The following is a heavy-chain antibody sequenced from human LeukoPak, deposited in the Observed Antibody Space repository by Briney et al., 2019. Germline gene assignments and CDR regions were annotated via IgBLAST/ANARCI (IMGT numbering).Heavy chain of an antibody. CDR2: IRSKAYGGTT. Sequence: PGGSLRLSCTASGFTFGDYAMSWFRQAPGKGLGWVGFIRSKAYGGTTEYAASVKGRFTISRDDSKSIAYLQMNSLKTEDTAVYYCTRGRIVGAISFDYWGQGTLVTVSS. CDR1: GFTFGDYA. J-gene: IGHJ4*02. V-gene: IGHV3-49*03. D-gene: IGHD1-26*01. CDR3: TRGRIVGAISFDY.